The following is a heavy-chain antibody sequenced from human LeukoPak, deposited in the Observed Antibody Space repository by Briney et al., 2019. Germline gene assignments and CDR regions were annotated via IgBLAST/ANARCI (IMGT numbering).Heavy chain of an antibody. Sequence: ASVKVSCKASGYTFTSYAMHWVRQAPGQRLEWMGWINAGNGNTKYSQKFQGRVTITRDTSASTAYMELSSLRSEDTAVYYCARDHVLLWFGDPRYGMDVWAKGPRSPSP. D-gene: IGHD3-10*01. CDR2: INAGNGNT. CDR1: GYTFTSYA. J-gene: IGHJ6*02. CDR3: ARDHVLLWFGDPRYGMDV. V-gene: IGHV1-3*01.